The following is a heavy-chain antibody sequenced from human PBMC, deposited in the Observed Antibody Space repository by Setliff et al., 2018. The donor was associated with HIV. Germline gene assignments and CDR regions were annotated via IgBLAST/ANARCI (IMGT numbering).Heavy chain of an antibody. D-gene: IGHD6-19*01. CDR3: AKDGIGTVADWLDT. CDR2: ISGSGDST. CDR1: GFTFRNYI. Sequence: PGGSLRLSCAVSGFTFRNYIMTWVRQAPGKGLEWVSAISGSGDSTYYSDSVKGRFTISRDNSKNTLYLRMNGLRGEDTAVYYCAKDGIGTVADWLDTWGQGILVTVSS. J-gene: IGHJ5*02. V-gene: IGHV3-23*01.